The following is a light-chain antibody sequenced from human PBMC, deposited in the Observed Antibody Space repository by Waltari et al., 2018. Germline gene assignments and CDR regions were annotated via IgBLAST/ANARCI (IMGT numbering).Light chain of an antibody. CDR1: RSDIGRYDI. J-gene: IGLJ3*02. V-gene: IGLV2-23*02. Sequence: QSALTQPAAVSGSPGQSVTISCTGARSDIGRYDIVSWYQQHPGNAPKLVFSDVRKRPSGVCDRFSVSKSGDRASLTISGLQCEDEGDYYGCSYAGNYVWVFGGGTRLTVL. CDR3: CSYAGNYVWV. CDR2: DVR.